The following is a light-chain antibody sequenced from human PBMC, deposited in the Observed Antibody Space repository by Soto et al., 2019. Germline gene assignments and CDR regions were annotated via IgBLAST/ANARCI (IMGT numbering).Light chain of an antibody. CDR3: QQYNGYPYT. CDR2: KAS. CDR1: QSISSW. V-gene: IGKV1-5*03. J-gene: IGKJ2*01. Sequence: DIQMTQSPSTLSASVGDRVTITCRASQSISSWLAWYQQKPGKAPKLLIYKASSLERGVPSRFSGSESGTEFTLTISSLQPDDFATHYCQQYNGYPYTFGQGTKLEIK.